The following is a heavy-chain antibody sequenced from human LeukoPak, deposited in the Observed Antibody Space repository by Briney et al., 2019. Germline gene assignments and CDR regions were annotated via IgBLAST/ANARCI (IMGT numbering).Heavy chain of an antibody. CDR3: AKSARRFLEWLLDYYYYMDV. CDR2: VTGSGGST. V-gene: IGHV3-23*01. J-gene: IGHJ6*03. D-gene: IGHD3-3*01. Sequence: PGGSLRLSCAASGFTFSSYAMSWVRQAPGKGLEWVSAVTGSGGSTYYADSVKGRFTISRDNSKNTLYLQMNSLRAEDTAVYYCAKSARRFLEWLLDYYYYMDVWGKRTTVTVSS. CDR1: GFTFSSYA.